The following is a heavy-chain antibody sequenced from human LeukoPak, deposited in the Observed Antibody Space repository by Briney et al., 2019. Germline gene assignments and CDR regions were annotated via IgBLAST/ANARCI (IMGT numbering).Heavy chain of an antibody. D-gene: IGHD4-17*01. CDR2: IYYSGST. V-gene: IGHV4-39*01. Sequence: SSETLSLTCTVSGGSISSSSYYWGWIRQPPGKGLEWIGSIYYSGSTYYNPSLKSRVTISVDTSKNQFSLKLSSVTAADTAVYYSARRDPANTSGDPFDSWGQGTLATASS. J-gene: IGHJ4*02. CDR3: ARRDPANTSGDPFDS. CDR1: GGSISSSSYY.